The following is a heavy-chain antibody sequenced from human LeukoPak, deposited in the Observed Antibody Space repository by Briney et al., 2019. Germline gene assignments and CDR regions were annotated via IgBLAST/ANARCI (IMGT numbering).Heavy chain of an antibody. CDR2: FFEVGST. CDR1: GDSISSHY. D-gene: IGHD2/OR15-2a*01. J-gene: IGHJ6*03. Sequence: SETPSLTCTVSGDSISSHYWSWIRQPPGKGLEWMGFFFEVGSTNYKSSLESRVTMSVDTSKNQFSLKLMSVTAADTAVYYCARGLQNYYHLDVWGTGTTVTVSS. V-gene: IGHV4-59*11. CDR3: ARGLQNYYHLDV.